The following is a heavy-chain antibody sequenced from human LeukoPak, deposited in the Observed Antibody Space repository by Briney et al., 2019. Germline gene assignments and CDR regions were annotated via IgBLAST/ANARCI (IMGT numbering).Heavy chain of an antibody. D-gene: IGHD2-21*02. J-gene: IGHJ4*02. Sequence: ASVKVSCKASGYTFTSYGICWVRQAPGQGLEWMGWISAYNGNTNYAQKLQGRVTMTTDTSTSTAYMELRSLRSDDTAVYYCARDFRAPYIVVVTADENTFDYWGQGTLVTVSS. CDR3: ARDFRAPYIVVVTADENTFDY. CDR1: GYTFTSYG. CDR2: ISAYNGNT. V-gene: IGHV1-18*01.